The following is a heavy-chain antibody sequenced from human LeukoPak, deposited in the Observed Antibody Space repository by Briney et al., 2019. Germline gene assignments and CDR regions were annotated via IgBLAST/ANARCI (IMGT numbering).Heavy chain of an antibody. J-gene: IGHJ5*02. CDR1: GYTFSNNG. CDR3: ARYYYDSSGYYRVDP. CDR2: IWNDGSNK. V-gene: IGHV3-33*01. D-gene: IGHD3-22*01. Sequence: GGSLRLSCAASGYTFSNNGMHWVRQAPGKGLEWVAVIWNDGSNKYYADSVKGRFTISRDSSKNSLYLQMNSLRAEDTAVYYCARYYYDSSGYYRVDPWGQGTLVTVSS.